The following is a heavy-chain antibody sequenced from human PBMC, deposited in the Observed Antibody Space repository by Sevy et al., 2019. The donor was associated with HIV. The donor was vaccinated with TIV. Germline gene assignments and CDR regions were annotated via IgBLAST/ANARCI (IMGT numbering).Heavy chain of an antibody. J-gene: IGHJ4*02. CDR1: NGSISNYY. V-gene: IGHV4-4*07. D-gene: IGHD3-22*01. CDR2: IYTSEYT. Sequence: SEILSLTCTVSNGSISNYYWSWIRQPAGKGLEWIGRIYTSEYTNYNPSLKSRVTMSVDTSKNQFSLNLNSVTAADTAVYYCARESQWDYYHHRSVYYPPLDYWGQGILVTVSS. CDR3: ARESQWDYYHHRSVYYPPLDY.